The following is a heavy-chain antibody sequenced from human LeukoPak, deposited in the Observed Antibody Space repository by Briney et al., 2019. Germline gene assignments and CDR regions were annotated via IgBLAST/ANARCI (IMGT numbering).Heavy chain of an antibody. CDR3: ARSNYDFWSGYLYYLDY. CDR2: IKQDGSEK. Sequence: PGGSLRLSCAASGFIFTDYGMHWVRQAPGKGLEWVANIKQDGSEKYYVDSVKGRFTISRDNAKNSLYLQMNSLRAEDTAVYYCARSNYDFWSGYLYYLDYWGQGTLVTVSS. J-gene: IGHJ4*02. CDR1: GFIFTDYG. V-gene: IGHV3-7*01. D-gene: IGHD3-3*01.